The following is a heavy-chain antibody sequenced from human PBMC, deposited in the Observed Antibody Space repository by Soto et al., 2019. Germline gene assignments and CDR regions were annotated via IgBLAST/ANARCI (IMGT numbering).Heavy chain of an antibody. CDR2: ISGSGGST. D-gene: IGHD6-6*01. CDR1: GFTFSSYA. CDR3: APLHPGIAARPVGGV. V-gene: IGHV3-23*01. J-gene: IGHJ4*02. Sequence: GESLKISCAASGFTFSSYAMSWVRQAPGKGLEWVSAISGSGGSTYYADSVKGRFTISRDNSKNTLYLQMNSLRAEDTAVYYCAPLHPGIAARPVGGVWGQGTLVTVSS.